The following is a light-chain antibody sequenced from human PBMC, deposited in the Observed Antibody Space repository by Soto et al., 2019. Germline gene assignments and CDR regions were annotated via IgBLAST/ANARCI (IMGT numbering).Light chain of an antibody. CDR2: KAS. V-gene: IGKV1-5*03. CDR3: QQYHTRYT. J-gene: IGKJ2*01. Sequence: DIQMTQSPSTLSASVGDRVTITCRASQSISVWLAWYQQKPGKAPKLLISKASTLETEVPSRFSGSGSGTEFILTISSLQPDDFAAYYCQQYHTRYTFGQGTKLEI. CDR1: QSISVW.